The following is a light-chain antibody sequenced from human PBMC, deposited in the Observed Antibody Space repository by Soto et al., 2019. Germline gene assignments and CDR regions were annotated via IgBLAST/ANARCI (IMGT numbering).Light chain of an antibody. J-gene: IGKJ2*01. CDR1: QRVSGSS. CDR3: QQYGNSPT. V-gene: IGKV3-20*01. Sequence: VLTQSPGTLSLSAGDRATLSCRASQRVSGSSLAWYQQKPGRAPWLLIYGGSTRATGVPDRFSGNGSGADFTLTISRLEPEDFAVYHCQQYGNSPTFGQGTKVDIK. CDR2: GGS.